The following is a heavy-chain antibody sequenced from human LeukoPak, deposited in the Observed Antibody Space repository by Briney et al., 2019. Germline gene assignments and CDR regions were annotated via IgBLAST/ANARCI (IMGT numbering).Heavy chain of an antibody. D-gene: IGHD6-13*01. V-gene: IGHV3-21*01. CDR3: ARAAHYYYYYMDV. CDR1: GFTFSSYS. CDR2: ISSSSSYI. Sequence: GGSLRLSCAASGFTFSSYSMNWVRQAPGKGLEWVSSISSSSSYIYYADSVKGRFTVSRDNAKNSLYLQMNSLRAEDTAVYYCARAAHYYYYYMDVWGKGTTVTVSS. J-gene: IGHJ6*03.